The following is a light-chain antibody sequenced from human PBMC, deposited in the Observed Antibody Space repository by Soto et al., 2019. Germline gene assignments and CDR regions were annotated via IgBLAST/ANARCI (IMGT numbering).Light chain of an antibody. V-gene: IGKV1-39*01. CDR3: QQSYNSPQT. CDR2: AAS. J-gene: IGKJ1*01. CDR1: QRINIY. Sequence: DIQMTQSPSSLSTSVGDRVTITCGACQRINIYLNWYRQKPGKAPKVLIYAASSLQSGVPSRFSGSGSGTDFTLTISSLQPEDFATYSCQQSYNSPQTFGRGTKVDNK.